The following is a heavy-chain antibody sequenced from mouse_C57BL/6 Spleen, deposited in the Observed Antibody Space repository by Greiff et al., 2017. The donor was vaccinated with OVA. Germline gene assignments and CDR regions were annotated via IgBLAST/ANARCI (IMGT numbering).Heavy chain of an antibody. CDR1: GYTFTSYW. V-gene: IGHV1-50*01. J-gene: IGHJ2*01. Sequence: VQLQQPGAELVKPGASAKLSCKASGYTFTSYWMQWVKRRPGQGLEWIGEIDPSDSYTNYNQKFKGKATLTVDTSSSTAYMQLSSLTSEDSAVYYCARWGNYFDYWGQGTTLTVSS. CDR3: ARWGNYFDY. CDR2: IDPSDSYT.